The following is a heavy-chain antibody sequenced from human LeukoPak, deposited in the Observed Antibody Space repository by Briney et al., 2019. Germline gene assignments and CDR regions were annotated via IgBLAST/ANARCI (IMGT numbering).Heavy chain of an antibody. J-gene: IGHJ6*02. V-gene: IGHV3-9*01. Sequence: SGGSLRLSCAASGFTFKDYAMHWVRQAPGKGLEWVSGISWSSRASAYADSVKGRFTISRDNSKNTLYLQMNSLRAEDTAVYYCATSYSGYDSYYYYGMDVWGQGTTVTVSS. CDR1: GFTFKDYA. CDR3: ATSYSGYDSYYYYGMDV. D-gene: IGHD5-12*01. CDR2: ISWSSRAS.